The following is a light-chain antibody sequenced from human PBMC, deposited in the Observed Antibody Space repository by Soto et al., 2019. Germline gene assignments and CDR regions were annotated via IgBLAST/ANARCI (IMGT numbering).Light chain of an antibody. CDR1: QTISNY. V-gene: IGKV1-39*01. CDR3: QQSYSTPYT. J-gene: IGKJ2*01. CDR2: ASF. Sequence: DIQMTQSPSSLSVSVGDRVTITCRASQTISNYLNWYQQKPGTAPQLLMYASFNLQSGVPSRFSGSGSGTDFTLTISSLLPEDFATYYCQQSYSTPYTVGQGTNLEI.